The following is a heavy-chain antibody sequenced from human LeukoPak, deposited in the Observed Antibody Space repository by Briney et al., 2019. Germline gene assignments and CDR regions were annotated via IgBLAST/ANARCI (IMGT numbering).Heavy chain of an antibody. CDR3: ARGAYCSGGRCPGAFDI. V-gene: IGHV3-33*01. Sequence: GRSLRLSCAASGFTFSTYAMYWVRQAPGKGLEWVTVIWYDGCNKYYADSVKGRFTISRDNSKNTLYLQMNSLRADDTDVYYCARGAYCSGGRCPGAFDIWGQGTMVTVSS. CDR1: GFTFSTYA. CDR2: IWYDGCNK. J-gene: IGHJ3*02. D-gene: IGHD2-15*01.